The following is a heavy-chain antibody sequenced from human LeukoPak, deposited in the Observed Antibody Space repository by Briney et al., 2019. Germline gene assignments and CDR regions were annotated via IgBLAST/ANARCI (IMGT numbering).Heavy chain of an antibody. CDR2: ISGSGGST. D-gene: IGHD4-17*01. Sequence: GGSLRLSCAASGFTFTSYAMSWVRQAPGKGLEWVSTISGSGGSTYYADSVKGRFTISRDNSKNTLYLQMNSLRAEDTAVYYCAKYGDYAFYYYMDVWGKGTTATVSS. CDR3: AKYGDYAFYYYMDV. V-gene: IGHV3-23*01. J-gene: IGHJ6*03. CDR1: GFTFTSYA.